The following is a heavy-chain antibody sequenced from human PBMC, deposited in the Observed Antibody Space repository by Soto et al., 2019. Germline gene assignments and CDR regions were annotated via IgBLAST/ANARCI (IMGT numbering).Heavy chain of an antibody. V-gene: IGHV4-39*01. J-gene: IGHJ4*02. CDR2: IYYSGST. Sequence: SETLSLTCTVSGGSISSSSYYWGWIRQPPGKGLEWIGSIYYSGSTYYNPSLKSRVTISVDTSKNQFSLKLSSVTAADTAVYYCARPVPYFDYWGQGTLVTVSS. CDR3: ARPVPYFDY. CDR1: GGSISSSSYY. D-gene: IGHD2-2*01.